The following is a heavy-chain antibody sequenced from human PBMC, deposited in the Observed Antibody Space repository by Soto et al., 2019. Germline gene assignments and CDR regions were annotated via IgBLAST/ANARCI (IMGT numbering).Heavy chain of an antibody. CDR2: IYWDDDK. D-gene: IGHD3-16*01. CDR1: GFSRTPRGAG. CDR3: APVTNYYHYDLFDP. J-gene: IGHJ5*02. V-gene: IGHV2-5*02. Sequence: QITLKESGHTLGKPTQTLQLTCTFSGFSRTPRGAGVGWIRQPPGKALECLALIYWDDDKRDSPSLQTRLSINQDTSKNRVVLPMNNVDPVDTATYYCAPVTNYYHYDLFDPWGQGTLVSVSS.